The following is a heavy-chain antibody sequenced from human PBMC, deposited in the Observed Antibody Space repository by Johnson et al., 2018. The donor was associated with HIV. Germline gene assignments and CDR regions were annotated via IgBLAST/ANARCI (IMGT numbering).Heavy chain of an antibody. CDR1: RFTVSSNY. J-gene: IGHJ3*02. Sequence: VQLVESGGGLVQPGGSLRLSCAASRFTVSSNYMSWVRQAPGKGLEWVSAISGRGGSTYYADSVKGRFTISRDNSKNTLYLQMNSLRAGDTAVYYCARARGAPWDAFDIWGQGTMVTVSS. D-gene: IGHD3-10*01. V-gene: IGHV3-23*04. CDR2: ISGRGGST. CDR3: ARARGAPWDAFDI.